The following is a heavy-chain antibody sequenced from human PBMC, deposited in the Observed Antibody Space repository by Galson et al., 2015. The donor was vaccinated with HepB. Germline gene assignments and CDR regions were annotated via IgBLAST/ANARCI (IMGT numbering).Heavy chain of an antibody. Sequence: LSLTCTVSGDSISRSRHHWAWIRQPPGKGLEWIGSAYFSGYTSYNPSLRSRVTISVDTSKNQFSLRLTSVTAADTSVFFCARHSWFTELSAAYYFDSWGQGALVTVSS. V-gene: IGHV4-39*01. CDR1: GDSISRSRHH. J-gene: IGHJ4*02. D-gene: IGHD3-10*01. CDR2: AYFSGYT. CDR3: ARHSWFTELSAAYYFDS.